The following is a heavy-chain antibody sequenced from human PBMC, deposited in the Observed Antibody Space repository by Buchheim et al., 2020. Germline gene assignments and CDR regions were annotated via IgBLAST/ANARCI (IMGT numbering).Heavy chain of an antibody. CDR2: IYYRGTT. Sequence: QVQLQESGPGLVKPSETLSLTCTVSGGSISSYYWAWIRQPPGKGLEWIGYIYYRGTTNYSPSLRSRVTISLDTSKSQFSLRLNSVTAADTAVYYCARAQLDRIPLFGMDVWGQGTT. CDR1: GGSISSYY. CDR3: ARAQLDRIPLFGMDV. J-gene: IGHJ6*02. V-gene: IGHV4-59*01. D-gene: IGHD2-2*01.